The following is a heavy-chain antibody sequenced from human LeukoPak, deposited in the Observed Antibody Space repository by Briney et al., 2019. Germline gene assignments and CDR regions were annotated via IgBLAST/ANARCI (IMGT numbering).Heavy chain of an antibody. CDR3: ARRVAIKPRYYFDY. CDR1: GGSISNYY. D-gene: IGHD2-15*01. J-gene: IGHJ4*02. CDR2: VYYTGNT. Sequence: SETLSLTCTVSGGSISNYYWSWFRQPPGKGLEWIGYVYYTGNTNHNPSLQSRVTISVDTSKNQFSLKLSSVTAADTAVYYCARRVAIKPRYYFDYWGQGILVTVSS. V-gene: IGHV4-59*08.